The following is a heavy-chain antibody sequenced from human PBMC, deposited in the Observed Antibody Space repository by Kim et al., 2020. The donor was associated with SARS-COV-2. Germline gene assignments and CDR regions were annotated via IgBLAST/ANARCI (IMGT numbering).Heavy chain of an antibody. V-gene: IGHV4-34*01. Sequence: SETLSLTCAVYGGSFSGYYWSWIRQPPGKGLEWIGEINHSGSTNYNPSLKSRVTISVDTSKNQFSLKLSTVTAADTAVYYCASAHLGYCSGGSCYSPVPKHNTFYIWGQGTMVTVSS. D-gene: IGHD2-15*01. CDR2: INHSGST. CDR1: GGSFSGYY. CDR3: ASAHLGYCSGGSCYSPVPKHNTFYI. J-gene: IGHJ3*02.